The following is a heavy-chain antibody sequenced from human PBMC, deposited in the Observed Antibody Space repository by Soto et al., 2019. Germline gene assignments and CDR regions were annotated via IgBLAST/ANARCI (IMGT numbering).Heavy chain of an antibody. D-gene: IGHD3-3*01. CDR3: ARLQPDTSGYYFDH. Sequence: QVYLQESGPGLVKPSGTLSLTCAVSGGSISTNQWWNWVRQAPGKGLEWIGEIFHVGSTNYNPSLKSRVIISVDKSKNQFSLNLSSVTAADTAVYYCARLQPDTSGYYFDHWGQGALVTVSS. CDR1: GGSISTNQW. CDR2: IFHVGST. J-gene: IGHJ4*02. V-gene: IGHV4-4*02.